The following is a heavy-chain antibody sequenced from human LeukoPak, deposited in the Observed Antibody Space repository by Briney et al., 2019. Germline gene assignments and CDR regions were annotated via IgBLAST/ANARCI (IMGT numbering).Heavy chain of an antibody. CDR2: IYYSGST. CDR1: GGSISSYY. Sequence: PETLSLTCTVSGGSISSYYWSWIRQPPGKGLEWIGYIYYSGSTNYNPSLKSRVTISVDTSKNQFSLNLSSVTAADTAVYYCAGKLERWWDYWGQGTLVTVSS. D-gene: IGHD1-1*01. CDR3: AGKLERWWDY. J-gene: IGHJ4*02. V-gene: IGHV4-59*01.